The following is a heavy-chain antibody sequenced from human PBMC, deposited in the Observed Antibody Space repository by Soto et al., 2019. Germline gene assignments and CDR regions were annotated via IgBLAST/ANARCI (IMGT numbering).Heavy chain of an antibody. CDR3: AESVATPDNWFDP. D-gene: IGHD5-12*01. J-gene: IGHJ5*02. Sequence: SETLSLTXTVSGGSISSSSYYWGWIRQPPGKGLEWIGSIYYSGSTYYNPSLKSRVTISVDTSKNQFSLKLSSVTAADTAVYYCAESVATPDNWFDPWGQGTLVTVSS. CDR1: GGSISSSSYY. V-gene: IGHV4-39*01. CDR2: IYYSGST.